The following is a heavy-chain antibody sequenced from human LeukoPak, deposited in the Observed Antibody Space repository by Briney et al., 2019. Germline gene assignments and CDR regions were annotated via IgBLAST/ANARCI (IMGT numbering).Heavy chain of an antibody. CDR3: ASDLARAFGELPLDY. V-gene: IGHV3-30*04. CDR1: GFTFSSYA. D-gene: IGHD3-10*01. Sequence: GGSLRLSCAASGFTFSSYAMHWVRQAPGKGLEWVAVISYDGSNKYYADSVKGRFTISRDNSKNTLYLQMNSLRAEDTAVYYCASDLARAFGELPLDYWGQGTLVTVSS. CDR2: ISYDGSNK. J-gene: IGHJ4*02.